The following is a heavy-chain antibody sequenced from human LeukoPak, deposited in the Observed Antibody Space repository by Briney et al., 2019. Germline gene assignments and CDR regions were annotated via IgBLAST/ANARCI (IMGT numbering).Heavy chain of an antibody. Sequence: GGSLRLSCAASGFTFSSYAISWVCQAPGKGLEWVSTISGSGGSTYYADSVKGRFTFSRDNSKNTLYLQMNSLRADDTAVYYCANNMTTVTAFDYWGQGTLVTVSS. D-gene: IGHD4-17*01. J-gene: IGHJ4*02. CDR3: ANNMTTVTAFDY. CDR2: ISGSGGST. CDR1: GFTFSSYA. V-gene: IGHV3-23*01.